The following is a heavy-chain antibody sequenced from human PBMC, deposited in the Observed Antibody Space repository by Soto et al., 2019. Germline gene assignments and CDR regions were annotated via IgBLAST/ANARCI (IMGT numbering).Heavy chain of an antibody. D-gene: IGHD1-1*01. CDR2: INGGTGQT. CDR1: GYTFSAYA. Sequence: ASVKVSCKASGYTFSAYAMHWVRQAPGQILECMGWINGGTGQTRYSQRFQDRVTITRDTPASTANMELTSLTSEDTAVYYCARGKGMEENYYYYGLDIWGQGTTVTVSS. J-gene: IGHJ6*02. CDR3: ARGKGMEENYYYYGLDI. V-gene: IGHV1-3*01.